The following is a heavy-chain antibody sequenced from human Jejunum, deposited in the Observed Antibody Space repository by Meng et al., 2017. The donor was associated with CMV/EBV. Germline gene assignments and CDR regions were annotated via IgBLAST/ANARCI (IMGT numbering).Heavy chain of an antibody. V-gene: IGHV1-18*01. D-gene: IGHD3-3*01. CDR3: ARRGIFGADNDPRYFYGLDV. J-gene: IGHJ6*02. CDR1: CG. CDR2: ISGYNGDT. Sequence: CGISWVRQAPGQGLEWMGWISGYNGDTNYLQKFQGRVTLSTDKFTSTAYMELRSLTSDDTAVYFCARRGIFGADNDPRYFYGLDVWGQGTTVTVSS.